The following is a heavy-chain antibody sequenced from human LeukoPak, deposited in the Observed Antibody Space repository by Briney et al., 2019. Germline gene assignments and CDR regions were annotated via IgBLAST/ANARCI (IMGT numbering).Heavy chain of an antibody. V-gene: IGHV3-11*01. Sequence: PGGSLRLSCAASGFTFSDYYMSWIRQAPGKGLEWVSYISSSGSTIYYADSVKGRFTISRDNAKNSLYLQMNSLRAEDTAVYYCATTTGYSYGSYYFDYWGQGTLVTVSS. CDR1: GFTFSDYY. D-gene: IGHD5-18*01. CDR3: ATTTGYSYGSYYFDY. CDR2: ISSSGSTI. J-gene: IGHJ4*02.